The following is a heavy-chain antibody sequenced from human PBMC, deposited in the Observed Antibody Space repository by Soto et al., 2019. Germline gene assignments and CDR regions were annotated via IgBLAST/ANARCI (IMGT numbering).Heavy chain of an antibody. Sequence: GGSLRLSCAASGFTFSSYAMSWVRQAPGKGLEWVSAISGSGGSTYYADSVKGRFTISRDNSKNTLYLQMNSLRAEDTAVYYCAKGFYGSGSYYSGSVFDYWGQGTLVTVSS. J-gene: IGHJ4*02. CDR3: AKGFYGSGSYYSGSVFDY. CDR1: GFTFSSYA. V-gene: IGHV3-23*01. D-gene: IGHD3-10*01. CDR2: ISGSGGST.